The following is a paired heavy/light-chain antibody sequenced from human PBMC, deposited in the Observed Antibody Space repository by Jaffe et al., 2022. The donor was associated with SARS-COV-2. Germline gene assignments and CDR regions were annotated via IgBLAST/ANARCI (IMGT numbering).Heavy chain of an antibody. J-gene: IGHJ3*01. CDR2: IDWDDDK. V-gene: IGHV2-70*13. Sequence: QVTLRESGPALVKPTQTLTLTCSFSGFSLSSEGVCVGWVRQPPGKALEWLALIDWDDDKYYGASLKTRLTIYKDTSKNQVVLSMTNMDPVDTATYFCARILRSGWDGAFDVWGQGTMVTVSS. CDR1: GFSLSSEGVC. CDR3: ARILRSGWDGAFDV. D-gene: IGHD6-19*01.
Light chain of an antibody. V-gene: IGLV3-25*03. CDR3: QSADSSGTWM. J-gene: IGLJ3*02. CDR1: TLSDQY. Sequence: SSELAQPPSVSVSPGQTARITCSGRTLSDQYAHWYQQKAGQAPVMVMSKDTERPSGIPERFSGSSSGTTVSLTITGVQAEDEADYYCQSADSSGTWMFGGGTKLTVL. CDR2: KDT.